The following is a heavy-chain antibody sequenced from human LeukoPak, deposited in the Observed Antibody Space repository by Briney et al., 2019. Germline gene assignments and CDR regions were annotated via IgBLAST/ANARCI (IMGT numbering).Heavy chain of an antibody. D-gene: IGHD3-10*01. CDR2: IYPGDSDT. V-gene: IGHV5-51*01. CDR3: ARQSGNILDYYGMDV. Sequence: GESLKISCTGSAYNFTNYWIGWVRQMPGKGLEWIGIIYPGDSDTRYSPSFQGQVTISADKSISTAYLQWSSLKASDTAMYYCARQSGNILDYYGMDVWGQGTTVTVSS. CDR1: AYNFTNYW. J-gene: IGHJ6*02.